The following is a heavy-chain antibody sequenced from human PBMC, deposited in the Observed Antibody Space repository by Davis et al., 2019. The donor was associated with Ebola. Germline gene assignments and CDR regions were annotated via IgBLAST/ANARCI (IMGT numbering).Heavy chain of an antibody. D-gene: IGHD3-10*01. Sequence: GESLKISCAASGFTFSSYWMSWVRQAPGKGLEWVANIKQDGSEKYYVDSVKGRFTISRDNAKNSLYLQMNSLRAEDTAVYYCARDLGRLLWFGEVDYWGQGTLVTVSS. CDR1: GFTFSSYW. V-gene: IGHV3-7*01. CDR3: ARDLGRLLWFGEVDY. CDR2: IKQDGSEK. J-gene: IGHJ4*02.